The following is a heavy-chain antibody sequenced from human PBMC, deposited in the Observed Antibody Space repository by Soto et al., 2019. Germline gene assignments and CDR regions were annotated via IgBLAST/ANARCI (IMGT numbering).Heavy chain of an antibody. CDR3: ARVSITIFGVVVNWFDP. V-gene: IGHV1-18*01. J-gene: IGHJ5*02. Sequence: QVQLVQSGAEVKKPGASGKVSCKASGYTFTSYGISWVRQAPGQGLEWMGWISAYNGNTNYAQKLQGRVTMTTDTSTSTAYMELRSLRSDDTAVYYCARVSITIFGVVVNWFDPWGQGTLVTVSS. CDR2: ISAYNGNT. D-gene: IGHD3-3*01. CDR1: GYTFTSYG.